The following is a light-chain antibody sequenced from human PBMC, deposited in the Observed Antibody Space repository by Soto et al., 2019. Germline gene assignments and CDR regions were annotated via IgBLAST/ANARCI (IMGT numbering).Light chain of an antibody. V-gene: IGLV2-14*01. CDR2: EVS. Sequence: QSALTQPASVSGSPGQSITISCTGSTSDIGDHNYVSWYQQYPGKAPRLMISEVSDRPSGVSTRFSGSKSGNTASLTISGLQADEEADFYCSSWTRTSTVVFGGGTKLTVL. CDR3: SSWTRTSTVV. CDR1: TSDIGDHNY. J-gene: IGLJ2*01.